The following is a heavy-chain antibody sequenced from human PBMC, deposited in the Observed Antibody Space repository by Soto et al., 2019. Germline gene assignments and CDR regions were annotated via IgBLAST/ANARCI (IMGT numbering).Heavy chain of an antibody. CDR2: IYYSGST. J-gene: IGHJ4*02. V-gene: IGHV4-59*01. CDR1: GGSISSYY. Sequence: SETLSLTCTVSGGSISSYYWSWIRQPPGKGLEWIGYIYYSGSTNYNPSLKSRVTISVDTSKNQFSLKLSSVTAADTAVYYCARQRRDKDFDYWGQGTLVTVSS. CDR3: ARQRRDKDFDY.